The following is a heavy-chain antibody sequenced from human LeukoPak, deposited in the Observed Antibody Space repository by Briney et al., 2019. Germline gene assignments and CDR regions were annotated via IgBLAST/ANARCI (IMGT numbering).Heavy chain of an antibody. CDR1: GGSISSYY. Sequence: PSETLSLTCTVSGGSISSYYWSWIRQPPGKGLEWIGYIYYSGSTNYNPSLKSRGTISVDTYKNQFSLKLSSVTAADTAVYYCAGFWSGYYYYYYMDVWGKGTTVTVSS. CDR3: AGFWSGYYYYYYMDV. CDR2: IYYSGST. D-gene: IGHD3-3*01. J-gene: IGHJ6*03. V-gene: IGHV4-59*01.